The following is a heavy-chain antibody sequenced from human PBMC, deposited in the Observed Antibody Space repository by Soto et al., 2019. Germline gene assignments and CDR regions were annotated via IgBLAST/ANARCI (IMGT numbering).Heavy chain of an antibody. Sequence: EVQLLESGGDLVQPGGSLRLSCAASGFTFTNYLMTWFRQATGKGLEWVSSIDKSGGDTYYADSVKGRFTISRDNSKNTLYLQMNGLRAEDTALYYCAKDTYSRSWYFWGQGTLVTVSS. D-gene: IGHD1-26*01. CDR3: AKDTYSRSWYF. V-gene: IGHV3-23*05. CDR1: GFTFTNYL. J-gene: IGHJ4*02. CDR2: IDKSGGDT.